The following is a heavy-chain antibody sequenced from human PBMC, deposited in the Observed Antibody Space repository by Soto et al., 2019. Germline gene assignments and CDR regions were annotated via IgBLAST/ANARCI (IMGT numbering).Heavy chain of an antibody. D-gene: IGHD2-21*01. CDR2: ISAYNGKR. CDR1: GYDFTSYG. J-gene: IGHJ3*02. V-gene: IGHV1-18*01. Sequence: QGQLLQSGDEVKKPGASVRVFCRASGYDFTSYGISWVRQAPGQGLEWVSWISAYNGKRDTAQKFQGRVTMTLDTSTDTAHMELGDLTSADTAVYYCARGRIVASIHDAFEIWGQGAMVAVSS. CDR3: ARGRIVASIHDAFEI.